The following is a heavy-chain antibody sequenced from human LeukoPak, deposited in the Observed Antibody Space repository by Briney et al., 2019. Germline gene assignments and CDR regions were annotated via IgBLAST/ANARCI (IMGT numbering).Heavy chain of an antibody. J-gene: IGHJ4*02. D-gene: IGHD3-22*01. V-gene: IGHV3-73*01. CDR2: IRSRANSYAT. CDR3: TRPSYDSSVSGVVY. Sequence: GGSLRLSCATSGFTFSGSAIHWVRQASGKGLEWVGRIRSRANSYATTDVASVRGRFSISRDDSKNTAYLQMNSLKTEDTAVYYCTRPSYDSSVSGVVYWGQGTLVTVSS. CDR1: GFTFSGSA.